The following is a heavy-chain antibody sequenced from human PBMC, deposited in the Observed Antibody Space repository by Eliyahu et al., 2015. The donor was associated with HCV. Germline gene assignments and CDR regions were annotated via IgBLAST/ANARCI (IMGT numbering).Heavy chain of an antibody. CDR1: GYTFTSYG. D-gene: IGHD6-13*01. CDR3: ARVRPYSPPHDYGLDV. V-gene: IGHV1-18*04. CDR2: INRLHGNT. J-gene: IGHJ6*02. Sequence: QVQLVQSGAEVKKPGASVKVSCKASGYTFTSYGVCWVRQAPGQGLEWMGWINRLHGNTNYTQKLQGRVTMTTDTSTSTAYMELRSLRFDDTAVYYCARVRPYSPPHDYGLDVWGQGTTVTVSS.